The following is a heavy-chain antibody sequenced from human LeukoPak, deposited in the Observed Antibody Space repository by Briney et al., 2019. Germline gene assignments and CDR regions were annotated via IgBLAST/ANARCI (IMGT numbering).Heavy chain of an antibody. CDR1: GFTFDDYA. CDR3: AKSTGHYSSGWYGVVVFDI. D-gene: IGHD6-19*01. J-gene: IGHJ3*02. V-gene: IGHV3-9*01. Sequence: GGSLRLACAAAGFTFDDYAIHWVRQAPGKGLEWVSGISWNSGSIGYADSVKGRFTISRDNAKNSLYLQMNSLRAEDTALYYCAKSTGHYSSGWYGVVVFDIWGQGTMVTVSS. CDR2: ISWNSGSI.